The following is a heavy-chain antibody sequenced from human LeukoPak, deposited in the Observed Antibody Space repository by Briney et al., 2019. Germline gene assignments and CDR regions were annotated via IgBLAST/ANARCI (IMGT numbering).Heavy chain of an antibody. CDR2: IYPGDSDT. D-gene: IGHD2-2*01. V-gene: IGHV5-51*01. J-gene: IGHJ6*04. CDR1: GYSFTNYW. Sequence: GAFLKTSCTGSGYSFTNYWIGWVRPLPGNGVELMGIIYPGDSDTSYSPSFQGHLTISADKAISTAYMEWSSLKASDTAMYYCARHASFHYGMDVWGKGTTVSVSS. CDR3: ARHASFHYGMDV.